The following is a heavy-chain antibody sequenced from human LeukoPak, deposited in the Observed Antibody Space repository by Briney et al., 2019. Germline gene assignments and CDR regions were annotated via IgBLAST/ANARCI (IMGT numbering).Heavy chain of an antibody. CDR3: AISGLLWFGDYHYYMDV. J-gene: IGHJ6*03. D-gene: IGHD3-10*01. CDR1: GYTFTSYY. V-gene: IGHV1-46*01. Sequence: GASVKVSCKASGYTFTSYYMHWVRQAPGQGLEWMGIINPSGGSTSYAQKFQGRVTMTRDTSTSTVYMELSSLRSEDTAVYYCAISGLLWFGDYHYYMDVWGKGTTVTVSS. CDR2: INPSGGST.